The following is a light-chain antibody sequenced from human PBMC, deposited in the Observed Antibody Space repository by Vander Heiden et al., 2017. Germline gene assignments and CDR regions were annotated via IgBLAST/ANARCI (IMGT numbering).Light chain of an antibody. J-gene: IGLJ2*01. CDR3: QAWDSSTVV. CDR1: KLGDNY. V-gene: IGLV3-1*01. CDR2: HDH. Sequence: SYDLTQLTPASVSSGQTASITSAGDKLGDNYVGCYQQKPGQSPVLVIYHDHRRPSVIPQRFSGSNSGNTATLTIGGTQAMDEADYYCQAWDSSTVVFGGGTKLTVL.